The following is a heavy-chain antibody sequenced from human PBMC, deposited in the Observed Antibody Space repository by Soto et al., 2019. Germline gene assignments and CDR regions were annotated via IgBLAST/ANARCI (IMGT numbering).Heavy chain of an antibody. V-gene: IGHV4-30-4*01. J-gene: IGHJ4*02. D-gene: IGHD1-26*01. Sequence: SSETLSLTCTASGGFISSGDYYWSWIRQPPGKGLEWIAYIHNTSSPYYNLSLKSRLTISIDTSKNHFSLRLSSVTAADTAVYFCARSRHSGSYFFDYWGQGILVTVSS. CDR1: GGFISSGDYY. CDR3: ARSRHSGSYFFDY. CDR2: IHNTSSP.